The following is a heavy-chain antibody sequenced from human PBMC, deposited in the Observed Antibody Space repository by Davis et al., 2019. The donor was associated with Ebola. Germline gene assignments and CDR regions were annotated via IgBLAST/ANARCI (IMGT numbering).Heavy chain of an antibody. J-gene: IGHJ3*02. V-gene: IGHV3-30*18. CDR3: AKDQYYDSSGYSGAFDI. Sequence: GESLKISCAASGFTFSSYWMSWVRQAPGKGLEWVAVISYDGSNKYYADSVKGRFTISRDNSKNTLYLQMNSLRAEDTAVYYCAKDQYYDSSGYSGAFDIWGQGTMVTVSS. D-gene: IGHD3-22*01. CDR1: GFTFSSYW. CDR2: ISYDGSNK.